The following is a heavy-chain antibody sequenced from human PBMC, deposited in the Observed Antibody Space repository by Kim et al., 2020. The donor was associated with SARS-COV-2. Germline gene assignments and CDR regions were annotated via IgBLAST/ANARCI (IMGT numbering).Heavy chain of an antibody. D-gene: IGHD3-10*01. V-gene: IGHV4-34*01. Sequence: NYSPSVKSRVTISVDTSKNQFSLKLSSVTAADTAVYYCARGGMVRGVISYWGQGTLVTVSS. CDR3: ARGGMVRGVISY. J-gene: IGHJ4*02.